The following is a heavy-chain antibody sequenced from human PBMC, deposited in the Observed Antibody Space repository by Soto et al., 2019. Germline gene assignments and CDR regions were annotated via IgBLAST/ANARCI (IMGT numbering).Heavy chain of an antibody. Sequence: GGSLRLSCAASGFTFSSYAMHWVRQAPGKGLEWVAVISYDGSNKYYADSVKGRFTISRDNSKNTLYLQMNSLRAEDTAVYYCASRRSGYSYGDAPQGFDPWGQGTLVTVSS. J-gene: IGHJ5*02. CDR1: GFTFSSYA. CDR2: ISYDGSNK. D-gene: IGHD5-18*01. CDR3: ASRRSGYSYGDAPQGFDP. V-gene: IGHV3-30-3*01.